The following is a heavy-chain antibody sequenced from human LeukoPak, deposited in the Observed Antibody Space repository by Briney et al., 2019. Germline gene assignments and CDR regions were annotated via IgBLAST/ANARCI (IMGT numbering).Heavy chain of an antibody. CDR1: GFSFSSYW. Sequence: GGSLRLSCAASGFSFSSYWMSWVRQAPGKGLEWVANIKQDGGDKYYVDSVKGRFTISRDNAKNSLYLQMNSLRAEDTAVYFCARDQPLTVSSWGYFYYYLDVWGRGTTVTVSS. V-gene: IGHV3-7*01. D-gene: IGHD4-17*01. J-gene: IGHJ6*03. CDR2: IKQDGGDK. CDR3: ARDQPLTVSSWGYFYYYLDV.